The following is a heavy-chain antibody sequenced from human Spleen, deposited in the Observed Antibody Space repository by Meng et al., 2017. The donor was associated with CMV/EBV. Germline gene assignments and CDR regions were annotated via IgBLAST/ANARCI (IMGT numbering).Heavy chain of an antibody. CDR1: GFTFSSYS. CDR2: ISSSSSYI. V-gene: IGHV3-21*01. Sequence: GGPLRLSCAASGFTFSSYSMNWVRQAPGKGLEWVSSISSSSSYIYYADSVKGRFTISRDNAKNSLYLQMNSLRAEDTAVYYCARGLWAAAGHFDAASDYWGQGTLVTVSS. J-gene: IGHJ4*02. D-gene: IGHD6-13*01. CDR3: ARGLWAAAGHFDAASDY.